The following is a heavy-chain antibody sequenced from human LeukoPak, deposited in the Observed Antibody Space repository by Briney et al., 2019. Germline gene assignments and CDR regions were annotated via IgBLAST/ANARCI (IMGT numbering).Heavy chain of an antibody. D-gene: IGHD1-26*01. J-gene: IGHJ2*01. CDR3: ARDRVGYWYFDL. V-gene: IGHV4-61*02. Sequence: SQTLSLTCTVSGGSISSGSYYWSWIRQPAGKGLEWIGSIYTSGSTNYSPSLKSRVSISVDTSKNQFSLKLSSVTAADTAVYYCARDRVGYWYFDLWGRGTLVTVSS. CDR1: GGSISSGSYY. CDR2: IYTSGST.